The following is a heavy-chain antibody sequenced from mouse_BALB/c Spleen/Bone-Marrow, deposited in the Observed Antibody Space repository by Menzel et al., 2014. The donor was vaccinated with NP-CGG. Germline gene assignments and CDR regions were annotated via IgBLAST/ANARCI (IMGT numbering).Heavy chain of an antibody. V-gene: IGHV1-9*01. Sequence: VQLVESGAELMKPGASVRISCTATGYTFTDYWIQWVKQRPGHGLEWIGEILPGSGNTNYNEKFKGKATFTADAYSNTAYMQLSSLTAEDSTVYYCARSGIRANLSIDHWGQGTTLTVYS. CDR3: ARSGIRANLSIDH. CDR1: GYTFTDYW. CDR2: ILPGSGNT. D-gene: IGHD3-1*01. J-gene: IGHJ2*01.